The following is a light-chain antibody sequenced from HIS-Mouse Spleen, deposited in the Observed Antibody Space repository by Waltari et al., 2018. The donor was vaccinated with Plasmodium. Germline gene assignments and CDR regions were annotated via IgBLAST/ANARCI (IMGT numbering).Light chain of an antibody. J-gene: IGKJ2*01. Sequence: AIQMTQSPSSLSASVGARVTITCRASQGIRNYLGWYQQKPGKAPKLLISAASSLQSGVPSRFSGSGSGTDFTLTISSLQPEDFATYYCLQDYNYPYTFGQGTKLEIK. V-gene: IGKV1-6*01. CDR3: LQDYNYPYT. CDR2: AAS. CDR1: QGIRNY.